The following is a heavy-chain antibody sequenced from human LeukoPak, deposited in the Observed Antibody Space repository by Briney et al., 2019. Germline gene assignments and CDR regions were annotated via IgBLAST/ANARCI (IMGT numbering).Heavy chain of an antibody. CDR1: GFTFSSYW. V-gene: IGHV3-7*01. D-gene: IGHD6-13*01. CDR3: VKVKQQLVRLLGRDTTYYYNYYLDV. J-gene: IGHJ6*03. CDR2: MKQDGSDK. Sequence: GGSLRLSCAASGFTFSSYWMSWVRQAPGKGLEWVANMKQDGSDKYYVDPVKGRFTISRDNAKNSLYLQMNSLRAEDTAVYYCVKVKQQLVRLLGRDTTYYYNYYLDVWGKGTTVTVSS.